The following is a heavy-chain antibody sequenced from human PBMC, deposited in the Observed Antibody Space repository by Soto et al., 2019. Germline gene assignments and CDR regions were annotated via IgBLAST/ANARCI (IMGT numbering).Heavy chain of an antibody. CDR2: IWYDGSNK. CDR1: GFTFSSYG. V-gene: IGHV3-33*01. D-gene: IGHD5-12*01. J-gene: IGHJ6*02. CDR3: ARDRGYSGYDSPRFYYGMDV. Sequence: QVQLVESGGGVVQPGRSLRLSCAASGFTFSSYGMHWVRQAPGKGLEWVAVIWYDGSNKWYADSVKGRFTISRDNSKNTLYLQMNSLRAEGTAVYSCARDRGYSGYDSPRFYYGMDVWGQGTTVTVSS.